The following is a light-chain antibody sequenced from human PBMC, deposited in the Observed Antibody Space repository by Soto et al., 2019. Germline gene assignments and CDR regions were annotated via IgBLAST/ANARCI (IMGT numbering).Light chain of an antibody. V-gene: IGKV1-39*01. Sequence: DIQMTQSPSSLSASVGDRVTITCRASQGISTYLNWYQQKPGKAPKLLIYAASSLQSGVPSRFSGSGSETDFTLTISSLQPEHFATYSCQQSYSTTWTFRQETKVDIK. CDR1: QGISTY. CDR2: AAS. CDR3: QQSYSTTWT. J-gene: IGKJ1*01.